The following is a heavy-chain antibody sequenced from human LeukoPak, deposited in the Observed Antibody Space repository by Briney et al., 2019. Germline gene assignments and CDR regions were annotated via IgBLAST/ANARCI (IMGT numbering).Heavy chain of an antibody. Sequence: GGSLRLSCEASEFDFHKDGMHWVRQAPGKGLEWVALISYDGNKKSYADSVKGRFTISRDNSNNTLSVQMNSLRTEDTAVYYCARERVAGTSYYYYYGMDVWGQGTTVTVSS. J-gene: IGHJ6*02. CDR3: ARERVAGTSYYYYYGMDV. CDR1: EFDFHKDG. D-gene: IGHD6-19*01. CDR2: ISYDGNKK. V-gene: IGHV3-30*03.